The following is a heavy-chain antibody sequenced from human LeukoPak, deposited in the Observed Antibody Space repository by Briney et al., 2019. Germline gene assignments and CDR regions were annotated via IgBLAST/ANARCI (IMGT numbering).Heavy chain of an antibody. D-gene: IGHD6-6*01. V-gene: IGHV3-11*01. CDR1: GFTFSDSY. CDR3: ARESDLAAAHD. J-gene: IGHJ4*02. Sequence: GGSLRLSRVASGFTFSDSYMSWIRQAPGKTLEWVSHISGSGGEKYYKDSVKGRFTISRDNTRQLLFLEMDNLRVEDSAVYFCARESDLAAAHDWGQGTLVTVSS. CDR2: ISGSGGEK.